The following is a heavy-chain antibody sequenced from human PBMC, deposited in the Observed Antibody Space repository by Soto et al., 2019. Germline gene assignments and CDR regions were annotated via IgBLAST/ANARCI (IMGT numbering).Heavy chain of an antibody. J-gene: IGHJ4*02. CDR2: IYYSGST. V-gene: IGHV4-39*01. CDR1: GGSISSSSYY. D-gene: IGHD3-16*02. Sequence: QLQLQESGPGLVKPSETLSLTCTVSGGSISSSSYYWGWIRQPPGKGLEWIGSIYYSGSTYYNPSLKSRVTISVDTSKNQFSLKLSSVTAADTAVYYCARYPSYRPHFDYGGQGTLVTVSS. CDR3: ARYPSYRPHFDY.